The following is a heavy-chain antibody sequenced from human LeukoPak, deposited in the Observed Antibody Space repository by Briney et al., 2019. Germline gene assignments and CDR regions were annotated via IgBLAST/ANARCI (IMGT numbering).Heavy chain of an antibody. V-gene: IGHV4-34*01. Sequence: SETLSLTCAVYGGSFSGYYWSWIRQPPGKGLEWIGEINHSGSTNYNPSLKSRVTISVDTSKNQFSLKLSSVTAADTAVHYCARGRGYSYGRHFDYWGQGTLVTVSS. CDR2: INHSGST. CDR1: GGSFSGYY. CDR3: ARGRGYSYGRHFDY. D-gene: IGHD5-18*01. J-gene: IGHJ4*02.